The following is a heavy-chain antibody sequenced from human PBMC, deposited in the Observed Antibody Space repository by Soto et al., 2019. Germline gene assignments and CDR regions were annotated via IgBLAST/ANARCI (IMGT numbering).Heavy chain of an antibody. V-gene: IGHV4-34*01. CDR1: GVSFSGYS. CDR3: ARGQALLWFGEFCNWFDP. Sequence: SETLSLTCAVYGVSFSGYSWSWLGQPPGKGLEWIGEINHSGSTNYNPSLKSRVTISVDTSKNQFSLKLSSVTAAYTAVYYCARGQALLWFGEFCNWFDPWGQGTLVTVSS. D-gene: IGHD3-10*01. CDR2: INHSGST. J-gene: IGHJ5*02.